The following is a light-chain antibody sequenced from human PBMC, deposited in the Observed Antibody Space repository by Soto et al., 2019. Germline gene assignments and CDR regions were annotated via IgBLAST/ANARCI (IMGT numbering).Light chain of an antibody. CDR1: QSVSSN. CDR2: GAS. J-gene: IGKJ5*01. Sequence: EIVMTQSPATLSVSPGERATLYFSASQSVSSNLAWYQQKPGQAPRLLIYGASTRATGIPARFSGSGSGTEFTLTISRLEPEDFAVYYCQQYNNWPPITFGQGTRLEIK. V-gene: IGKV3-15*01. CDR3: QQYNNWPPIT.